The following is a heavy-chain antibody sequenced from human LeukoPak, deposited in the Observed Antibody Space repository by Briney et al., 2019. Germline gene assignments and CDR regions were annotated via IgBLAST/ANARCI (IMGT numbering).Heavy chain of an antibody. Sequence: PSQTLSLTCTVSGGSISSGGYYWSWIRQHPGKGLEWIGYIYYSGSTYYNPSLKSRVTISVDTSKNQFSLKLSSVTAADTAVYYCARVGRPNVGYYYGSGSPHYYYGMDVWGQGTTVTVSS. CDR1: GGSISSGGYY. D-gene: IGHD3-10*01. J-gene: IGHJ6*02. CDR2: IYYSGST. CDR3: ARVGRPNVGYYYGSGSPHYYYGMDV. V-gene: IGHV4-31*03.